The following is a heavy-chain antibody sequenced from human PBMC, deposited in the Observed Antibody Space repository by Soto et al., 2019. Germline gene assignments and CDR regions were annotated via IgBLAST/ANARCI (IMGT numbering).Heavy chain of an antibody. CDR2: IHHSGST. J-gene: IGHJ1*01. CDR3: VRGVLS. Sequence: QVQLQESGPGLVKASQTLSLTCNVSGGSISSGGYYWTWIRQHPGKGLEWIGNIHHSGSTFYNPSLKSRVSISVATSKNPFSLKLSSVTAAGPAVYFCVRGVLSWGQGALVTVSS. D-gene: IGHD3-10*01. V-gene: IGHV4-31*03. CDR1: GGSISSGGYY.